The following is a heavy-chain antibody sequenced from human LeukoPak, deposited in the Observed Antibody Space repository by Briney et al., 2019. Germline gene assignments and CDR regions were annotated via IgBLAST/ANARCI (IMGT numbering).Heavy chain of an antibody. CDR1: GDSVSGNSAA. V-gene: IGHV6-1*01. J-gene: IGHJ6*02. Sequence: SQTLSLTSAISGDSVSGNSAACNWIRQSPSRCLEWLGRKYYRSKWYNDYAVSVKSRITINPDTSKNQFSLQLNSVTPEDTAVYYCARDRQQLAPLYYYYGMDVWGQGTTVTVSS. CDR2: KYYRSKWYN. CDR3: ARDRQQLAPLYYYYGMDV. D-gene: IGHD6-13*01.